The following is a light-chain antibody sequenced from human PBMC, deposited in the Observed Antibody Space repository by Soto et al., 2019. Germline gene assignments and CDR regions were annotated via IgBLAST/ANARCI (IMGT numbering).Light chain of an antibody. CDR1: QSLLQSNGYNY. J-gene: IGKJ1*01. CDR2: LTS. CDR3: MQALQTPPWT. Sequence: EIVMTQSPLSLAVTPGEPASISCRSSQSLLQSNGYNYLDWYVQKPGQSPQLLIYLTSIRASGVPDRFSGSGSGTDFALKISRVEAEDVGVYYCMQALQTPPWTFGQGTKVDIK. V-gene: IGKV2-28*01.